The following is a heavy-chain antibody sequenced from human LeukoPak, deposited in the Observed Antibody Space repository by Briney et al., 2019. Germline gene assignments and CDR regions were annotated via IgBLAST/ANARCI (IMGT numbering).Heavy chain of an antibody. CDR3: ARDIAVAGYYYYYGMDV. J-gene: IGHJ6*02. CDR2: IYYSGST. Sequence: SETLSLTCIVSGGSISSYYWSWIRQPPGKGLEWIGYIYYSGSTNYNPSLKSRVTISVDTSKNQFSLKLSSVTAADTAVYYCARDIAVAGYYYYYGMDVWGQGTTVTVSS. D-gene: IGHD6-19*01. CDR1: GGSISSYY. V-gene: IGHV4-59*01.